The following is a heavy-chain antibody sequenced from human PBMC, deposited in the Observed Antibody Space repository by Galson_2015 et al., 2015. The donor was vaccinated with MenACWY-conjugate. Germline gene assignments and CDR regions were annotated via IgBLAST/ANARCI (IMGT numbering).Heavy chain of an antibody. CDR2: IGPCGTTI. V-gene: IGHV3-48*03. Sequence: SLRLSCAASGFTFSNYGMNWVRQAPGKGLEWLSYIGPCGTTIWYADSVKGQFTISRDNAKNSLLLQMNSLRAEDTALYYCVRDSSDWHFDCWGQGTLVTVSS. J-gene: IGHJ4*02. CDR3: VRDSSDWHFDC. CDR1: GFTFSNYG. D-gene: IGHD6-19*01.